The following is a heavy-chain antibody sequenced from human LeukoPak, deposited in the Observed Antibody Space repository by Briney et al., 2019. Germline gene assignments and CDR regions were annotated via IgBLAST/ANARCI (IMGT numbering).Heavy chain of an antibody. Sequence: SETLSLTCTVSGGSISSYYWSWIRQPPGKGLEWIGYIYYSGSTNYNPSLKSRVTISVDTSKNQFSLKLSSVAAADTAVYYCARTPVTRYNWFDPWGQGTLVTVSS. CDR1: GGSISSYY. D-gene: IGHD4-17*01. CDR3: ARTPVTRYNWFDP. V-gene: IGHV4-59*08. CDR2: IYYSGST. J-gene: IGHJ5*02.